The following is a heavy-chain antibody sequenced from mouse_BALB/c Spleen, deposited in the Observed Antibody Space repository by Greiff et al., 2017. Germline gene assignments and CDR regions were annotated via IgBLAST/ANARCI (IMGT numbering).Heavy chain of an antibody. V-gene: IGHV3-2*02. Sequence: EVKLVESGPGLVKPSQSLSLTCTVTGYSITSDYAWNWIRQFPGNKLEWMGYISYSGSTSYNPSLKSRISITRDTSKNQFFLQLNSVTTEDTATYYCARHSLLRFDYWGQGTTLTVSS. D-gene: IGHD1-2*01. J-gene: IGHJ2*01. CDR2: ISYSGST. CDR3: ARHSLLRFDY. CDR1: GYSITSDYA.